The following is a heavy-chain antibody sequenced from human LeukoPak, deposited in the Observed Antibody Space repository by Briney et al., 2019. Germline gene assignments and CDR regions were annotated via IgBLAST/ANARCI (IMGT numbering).Heavy chain of an antibody. J-gene: IGHJ6*02. D-gene: IGHD3-10*01. V-gene: IGHV3-23*01. CDR1: GFTFSSYA. CDR3: AKDSRYYYGSGLSRDYGMDV. CDR2: ISGSGGST. Sequence: GGSLRLSCAASGFTFSSYAMSWVRQAPGKGLEWVSAISGSGGSTYYADSVKGRFTISRDNSKNTLYLQMNSLRAEDRAVYYCAKDSRYYYGSGLSRDYGMDVWGQGTTVTVSS.